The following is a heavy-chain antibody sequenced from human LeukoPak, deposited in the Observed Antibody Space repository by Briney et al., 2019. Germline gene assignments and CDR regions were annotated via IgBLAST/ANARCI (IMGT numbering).Heavy chain of an antibody. CDR2: INWNGGST. D-gene: IGHD3-3*01. V-gene: IGHV3-20*01. J-gene: IGHJ6*02. CDR1: GFTFDDYG. CDR3: ARVRDRAPYYDFWSGYRDYYYGMDV. Sequence: GGSLRLSCAASGFTFDDYGMSWVRQAPGKGLEWVSGINWNGGSTGYADSVKGRFTISRDNAKNSLYLQMNSLRAEDTALYHCARVRDRAPYYDFWSGYRDYYYGMDVWGQGTTVTVSS.